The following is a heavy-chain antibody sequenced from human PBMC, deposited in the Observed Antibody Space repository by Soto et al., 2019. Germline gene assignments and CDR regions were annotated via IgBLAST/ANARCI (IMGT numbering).Heavy chain of an antibody. Sequence: QVQLVQSGAEVKKPGASVKVSCKASGYTFTSYGISWVRQAPGQGLEWMGRISPYNGNTNYAQKLQGRVTMTTDTATNTAYMELRSLRTDDTAVYYCARDGRGTAMVFSAAYWFAPWGQGTLVTVSS. J-gene: IGHJ5*02. CDR1: GYTFTSYG. V-gene: IGHV1-18*01. CDR2: ISPYNGNT. D-gene: IGHD5-18*01. CDR3: ARDGRGTAMVFSAAYWFAP.